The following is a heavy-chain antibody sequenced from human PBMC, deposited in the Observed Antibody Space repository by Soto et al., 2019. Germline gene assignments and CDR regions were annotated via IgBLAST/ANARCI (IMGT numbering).Heavy chain of an antibody. D-gene: IGHD3-22*01. CDR1: GFSFRSQF. V-gene: IGHV3-33*06. CDR2: VWYDGGNK. CDR3: AKVSSPLLLVVITQTHAFDI. J-gene: IGHJ3*02. Sequence: CLRLSCAACGFSFRSQFTHWVGQAPGKGLEWVAVVWYDGGNKYYDDSVKGRFTISRDNSKNTLYLQMNSLRAEDTAVYYCAKVSSPLLLVVITQTHAFDIWAQGTMVTVSS.